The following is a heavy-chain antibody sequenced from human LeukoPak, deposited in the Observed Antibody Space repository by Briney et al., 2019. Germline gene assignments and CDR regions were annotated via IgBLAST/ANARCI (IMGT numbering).Heavy chain of an antibody. Sequence: GGSLRLSCAASGFTFSSYPMSWVRQAPGKGLEWVSAISGSGDSTYYADSVKGRFTISRDNSKNTLYLQMNSLRAEDTAVYYCAKDDGKRYCSSTSCLFGAMGYWGQGTLVTVSS. CDR2: ISGSGDST. J-gene: IGHJ4*02. V-gene: IGHV3-23*01. CDR3: AKDDGKRYCSSTSCLFGAMGY. D-gene: IGHD2-2*01. CDR1: GFTFSSYP.